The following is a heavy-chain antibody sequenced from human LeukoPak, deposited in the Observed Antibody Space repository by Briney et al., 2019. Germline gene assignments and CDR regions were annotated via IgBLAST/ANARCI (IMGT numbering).Heavy chain of an antibody. V-gene: IGHV3-21*01. D-gene: IGHD3-9*01. CDR2: IASNTSSNI. J-gene: IGHJ5*02. CDR3: ARGYYDILTGYYERWFDP. Sequence: GGSLRLSCAASGFTFRSYRMNWVRQAPGKGPEGVSSIASNTSSNIYYPDSVKGRFTISRDNAKHALYFQMNSLIAEDTAVYYCARGYYDILTGYYERWFDPWGQGSLVTVSS. CDR1: GFTFRSYR.